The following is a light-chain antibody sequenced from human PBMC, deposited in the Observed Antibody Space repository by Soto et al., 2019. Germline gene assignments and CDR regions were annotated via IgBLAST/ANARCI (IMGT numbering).Light chain of an antibody. J-gene: IGKJ4*01. CDR2: KAS. V-gene: IGKV1-5*03. CDR3: QQYNSYSPLT. CDR1: QSISTW. Sequence: DIQMTQSPSTLPASVGDRVTITCRANQSISTWLAWYQQKPGKAPNLLIYKASRLETGVPSRFSGSGSGTEFTLTIRFLQPDDFATYYCQQYNSYSPLTFGGGTTVDTK.